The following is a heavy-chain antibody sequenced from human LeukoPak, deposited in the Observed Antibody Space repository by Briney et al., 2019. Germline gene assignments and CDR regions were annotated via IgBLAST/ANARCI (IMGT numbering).Heavy chain of an antibody. CDR1: GFTFSSYA. J-gene: IGHJ4*02. CDR2: IKQDGSEK. Sequence: AGGSLRLSCAASGFTFSSYAMSWVRQAPGKGLEWVANIKQDGSEKYYVDSVKGRFTISRDNAKNSLYLQMNSLRAEDTAVYYCARAIGGSASYWGQGTLVTVSS. D-gene: IGHD3-10*01. CDR3: ARAIGGSASY. V-gene: IGHV3-7*01.